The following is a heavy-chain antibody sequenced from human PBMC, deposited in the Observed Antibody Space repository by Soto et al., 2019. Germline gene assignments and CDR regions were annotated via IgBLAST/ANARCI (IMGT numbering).Heavy chain of an antibody. Sequence: SETLSLTCTVSGGSISSYFYIWVRQPPGKGLEWIGPVYYTGTTDYNPSLKSRVTISVGTSKTQFSLNLRSVTAADTAVYYCARDLAAVPRAFDYWGRGTLVTVSS. CDR2: VYYTGTT. CDR3: ARDLAAVPRAFDY. V-gene: IGHV4-59*01. J-gene: IGHJ4*02. D-gene: IGHD6-13*01. CDR1: GGSISSYF.